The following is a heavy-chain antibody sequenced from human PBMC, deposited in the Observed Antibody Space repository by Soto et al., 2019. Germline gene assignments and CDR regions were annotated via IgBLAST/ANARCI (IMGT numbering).Heavy chain of an antibody. V-gene: IGHV3-23*01. J-gene: IGHJ6*02. Sequence: KGLEWVSGVTRGGSAYYADYVKGRCTISRDNSKNTVFLQMNSLRAEDTAIYYCAKDDCSICNGPAYNFDMDVWGQGTTVTVS. CDR2: VTRGGSA. D-gene: IGHD2-15*01. CDR3: AKDDCSICNGPAYNFDMDV.